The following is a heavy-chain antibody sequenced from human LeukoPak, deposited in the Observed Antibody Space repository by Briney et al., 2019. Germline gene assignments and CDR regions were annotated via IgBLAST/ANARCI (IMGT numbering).Heavy chain of an antibody. Sequence: SETLSLTCTVSGGSISSYYWSWIRQPPGRGLEWIGYIYYSGSTNYNPSLKSRVTISVDTSKNQFSLKVNSVTAADTAVYYCARSTDSLAQLWFGFDYWGQGTLVTVSS. CDR1: GGSISSYY. CDR3: ARSTDSLAQLWFGFDY. D-gene: IGHD5-18*01. CDR2: IYYSGST. V-gene: IGHV4-59*08. J-gene: IGHJ4*02.